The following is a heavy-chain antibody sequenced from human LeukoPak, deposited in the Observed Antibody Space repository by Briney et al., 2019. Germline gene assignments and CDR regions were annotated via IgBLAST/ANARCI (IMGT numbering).Heavy chain of an antibody. CDR3: ARDTTNSSGWYGVDY. Sequence: SETLSLTCTVSGGSISSYYWSWIRQPPGKGLEWIGYIYYSGSTNYNPSLKSRVTISVDTSKNQFSLKLSSVTAADTAVYYCARDTTNSSGWYGVDYWGQGTLVTVSS. V-gene: IGHV4-59*12. D-gene: IGHD6-19*01. CDR2: IYYSGST. J-gene: IGHJ4*02. CDR1: GGSISSYY.